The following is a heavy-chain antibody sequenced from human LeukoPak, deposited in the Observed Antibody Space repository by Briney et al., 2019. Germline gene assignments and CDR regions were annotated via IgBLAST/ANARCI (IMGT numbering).Heavy chain of an antibody. J-gene: IGHJ4*02. CDR2: ISSSGSTI. D-gene: IGHD6-19*01. Sequence: GGSLRLSCAASGCTFSSYEMNWVRQAPGKGLEWVSYISSSGSTIYYADSVKGRFTISRDNAKNSLYLQMNSLRAEDTAVYYCARDLSSGWYLSSASYYFDYWGQGTLVTVPS. CDR3: ARDLSSGWYLSSASYYFDY. CDR1: GCTFSSYE. V-gene: IGHV3-48*03.